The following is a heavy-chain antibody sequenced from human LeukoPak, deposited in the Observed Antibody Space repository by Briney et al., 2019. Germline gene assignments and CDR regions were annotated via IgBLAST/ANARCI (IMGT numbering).Heavy chain of an antibody. CDR3: ARDVRGGDGAFGY. J-gene: IGHJ4*02. CDR1: AHSISTGDYY. V-gene: IGHV4-30-4*02. CDR2: IHYSGTA. Sequence: SDTQSLTCTLSAHSISTGDYYCTSIRQLPGRGLELLGYIHYSGTAYYNPSLKSRVTISVDTSKNHFSLKLNSVTAADTAIYFYARDVRGGDGAFGYWGQGTLDTVSA. D-gene: IGHD2-21*01.